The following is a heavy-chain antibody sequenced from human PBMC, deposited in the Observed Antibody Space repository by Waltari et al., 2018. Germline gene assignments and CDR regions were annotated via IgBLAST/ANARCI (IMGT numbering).Heavy chain of an antibody. CDR3: TRHSPGGSYAFDI. V-gene: IGHV3-73*02. J-gene: IGHJ3*02. CDR2: IRNKANSYAT. D-gene: IGHD1-26*01. Sequence: EVQLVESGGGLVQPGGSLKLSCAASGFTFSGSPMHWVRQASGKGLEWVDRIRNKANSYATAYAASVKGRFTISRDDSKNTAYLQMNSLKTEDTAVYYCTRHSPGGSYAFDIWGQGTMVTVSS. CDR1: GFTFSGSP.